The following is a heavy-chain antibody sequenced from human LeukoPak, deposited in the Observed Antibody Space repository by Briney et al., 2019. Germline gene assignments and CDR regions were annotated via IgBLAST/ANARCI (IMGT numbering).Heavy chain of an antibody. CDR2: INHSGST. CDR1: GGSFSGYY. J-gene: IGHJ5*02. D-gene: IGHD2-2*01. V-gene: IGHV4-34*01. CDR3: ARRLTQYDCFDP. Sequence: SETLSLTCAVYGGSFSGYYWSWIRQPPGKGLEWIGEINHSGSTNYDPSLKSRVTISVDTSKNQFSLKLSSVTAADTAVYYCARRLTQYDCFDPWGQGILVTVSS.